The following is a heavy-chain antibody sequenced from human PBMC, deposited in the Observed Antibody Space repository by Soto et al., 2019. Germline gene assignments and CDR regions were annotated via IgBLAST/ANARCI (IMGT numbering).Heavy chain of an antibody. Sequence: PGGSLRLSCAAFGFTISRSSMNWVRQAPGRGLEWVAYISASGSTTLYADSVKGRFAVSRDTAKKSLYLQMSGLRDEDRAVYYCAGYYYDSSGYEGMDFWAKGPRSPSP. CDR3: AGYYYDSSGYEGMDF. V-gene: IGHV3-48*02. CDR1: GFTISRSS. CDR2: ISASGSTT. J-gene: IGHJ6*02. D-gene: IGHD3-22*01.